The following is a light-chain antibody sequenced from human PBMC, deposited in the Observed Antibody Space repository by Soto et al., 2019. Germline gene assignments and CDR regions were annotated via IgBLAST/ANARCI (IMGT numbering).Light chain of an antibody. CDR1: SSDVGGYNY. J-gene: IGLJ2*01. V-gene: IGLV2-11*01. CDR3: CSYAGSYTIV. Sequence: QAVVTQPRSVSGSPGQSVTISCTGTSSDVGGYNYVSWYQQHPGKAPKLMIYDVSKRPSGVPDRFSGSKSGNTASLTISGLQAEDEAEYYCCSYAGSYTIVFGGGTKLTVL. CDR2: DVS.